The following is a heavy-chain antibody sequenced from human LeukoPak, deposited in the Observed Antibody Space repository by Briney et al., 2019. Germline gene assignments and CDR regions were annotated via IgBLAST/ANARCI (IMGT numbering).Heavy chain of an antibody. V-gene: IGHV3-33*01. CDR2: IWYDGSNK. J-gene: IGHJ4*02. CDR1: GFTFSNFA. D-gene: IGHD3-16*01. CDR3: ARDLKLWSNTLAY. Sequence: GGSLRLSCAASGFTFSNFAMFWVRQPPGKGLEWVAVIWYDGSNKYYADSVKGRFTISRDNSKNTVYLQMNSLRAEDTAVYYCARDLKLWSNTLAYWGQGTLVTVSS.